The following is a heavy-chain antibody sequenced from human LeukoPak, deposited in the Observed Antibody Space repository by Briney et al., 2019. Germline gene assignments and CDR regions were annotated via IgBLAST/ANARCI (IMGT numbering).Heavy chain of an antibody. CDR2: IWYDGSNK. J-gene: IGHJ4*02. V-gene: IGHV3-33*01. CDR1: GFTFSSYG. CDR3: TFGRLQVYDY. Sequence: PGGSLRLSCAASGFTFSSYGMHWVRQAPGKGLEWVAVIWYDGSNKYYADSVKGRFTISRDNSKNTLYLQMNSLRAEDTAVYYCTFGRLQVYDYWGQGTLVTVSS. D-gene: IGHD3-16*01.